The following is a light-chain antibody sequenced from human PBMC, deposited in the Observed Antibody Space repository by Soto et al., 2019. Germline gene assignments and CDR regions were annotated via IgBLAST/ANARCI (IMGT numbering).Light chain of an antibody. CDR3: SSYASNNLYV. CDR1: MSDVGRYNH. J-gene: IGLJ1*01. CDR2: EVS. Sequence: AQAACVSGPRGQSITISCSGTMSDVGRYNHVAWYQQRPGKAPKLMIYEVSNRPSGVSHRFSGSKSGNTASLTISGLQAEDEADYYCSSYASNNLYVFGTGTKVTVL. V-gene: IGLV2-14*01.